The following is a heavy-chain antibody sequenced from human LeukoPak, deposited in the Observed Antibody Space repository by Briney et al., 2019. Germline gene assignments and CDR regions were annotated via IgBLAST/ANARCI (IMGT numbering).Heavy chain of an antibody. CDR2: IRSKAYGGTT. Sequence: GGSLRLSCAASGFTFSSYAMSWFRQAPGKGLEWVGFIRSKAYGGTTEYAASVKGRLTISRDDSKSIAYLQMNSLKTEDTAVYYCTRGPSYVDYWGQGTLVTVSS. CDR3: TRGPSYVDY. J-gene: IGHJ4*02. CDR1: GFTFSSYA. D-gene: IGHD5-18*01. V-gene: IGHV3-49*03.